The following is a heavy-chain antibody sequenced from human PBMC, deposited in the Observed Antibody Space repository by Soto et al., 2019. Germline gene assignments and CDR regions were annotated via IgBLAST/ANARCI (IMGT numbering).Heavy chain of an antibody. CDR2: ISWNSGSI. CDR3: ARERTVNYYYYYGMDV. Sequence: GGSLRLSCAASGFTFDDYAMHWVRQAPGKGLEWVSGISWNSGSIGYADSVKGRFTISRDNAKNSLYLQMNSLRAEDTALYYCARERTVNYYYYYGMDVWGQGTTVTVSS. D-gene: IGHD1-1*01. J-gene: IGHJ6*02. V-gene: IGHV3-9*01. CDR1: GFTFDDYA.